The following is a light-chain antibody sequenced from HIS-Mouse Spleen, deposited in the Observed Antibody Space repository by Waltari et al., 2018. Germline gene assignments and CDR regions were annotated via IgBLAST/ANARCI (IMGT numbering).Light chain of an antibody. CDR3: QQYGSSPAL. CDR1: QSVSSSY. V-gene: IGKV3-20*01. CDR2: GAS. J-gene: IGKJ4*01. Sequence: EIVLTQSPGTLSLSPGERATLSCSASQSVSSSYLAWYQQKPGQAPRLLIYGASSRATGIPDRFSGSGSGTDFTLTISRLEPEDFAVYYCQQYGSSPALFGGGTKVEIK.